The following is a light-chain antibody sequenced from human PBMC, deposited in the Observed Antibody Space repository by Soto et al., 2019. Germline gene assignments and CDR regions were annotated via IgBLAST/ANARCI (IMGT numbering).Light chain of an antibody. Sequence: DIQMTHSPSSLSASSLDRVTITVRASQSISSYLNWYQQKPGKAPKLLIYAASSLQSGVPSRFSGSGSGTDFTLTISSLQPEDFATYYCQQSYSTPLWTFGQGTKVDI. CDR1: QSISSY. CDR2: AAS. CDR3: QQSYSTPLWT. V-gene: IGKV1-39*01. J-gene: IGKJ1*01.